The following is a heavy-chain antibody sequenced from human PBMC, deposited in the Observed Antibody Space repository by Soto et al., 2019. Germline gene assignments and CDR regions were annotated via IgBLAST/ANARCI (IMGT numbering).Heavy chain of an antibody. CDR2: INPSGGST. J-gene: IGHJ6*02. CDR3: ARLMGLRFLEWLPMAELNYYHYGMDV. CDR1: GYTFTSYY. Sequence: ASVKVSCKASGYTFTSYYMHWVRQAPGQGLEWMGIINPSGGSTSYAQKFQGRVTMTRDTSTSTVYMELSSLRPEDTAVYYCARLMGLRFLEWLPMAELNYYHYGMDVWGQGTTVTVSS. V-gene: IGHV1-46*01. D-gene: IGHD3-3*01.